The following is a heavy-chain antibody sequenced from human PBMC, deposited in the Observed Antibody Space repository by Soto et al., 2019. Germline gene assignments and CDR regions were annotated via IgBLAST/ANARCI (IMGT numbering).Heavy chain of an antibody. V-gene: IGHV4-34*01. J-gene: IGHJ4*02. CDR2: LYQGLSI. CDR1: SGSFSGYY. D-gene: IGHD3-16*01. CDR3: ARHGGYYFDY. Sequence: PLETLSLTCAVYSGSFSGYYWSWIRQPPGKGLEWIGELYQGLSIIYNPSLESRVTISGDSSKNQFSLKLRSVTAADTAVYYCARHGGYYFDYWGQGTLVTVSS.